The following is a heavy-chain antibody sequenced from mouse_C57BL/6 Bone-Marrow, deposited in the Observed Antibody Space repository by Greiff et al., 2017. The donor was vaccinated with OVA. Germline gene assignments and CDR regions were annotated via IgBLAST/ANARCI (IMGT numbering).Heavy chain of an antibody. CDR1: GFTFSSYA. Sequence: EVQLQESGGGLVKPGGSLKLSCAASGFTFSSYAMSWVRQTPEKRLEWVATISDGGSYTYYPDNVKGRFTISRDNAKNNLYLQMSHLKSEDTAMYYCAREGGTYDYWGQGTTLTVSS. CDR3: AREGGTYDY. D-gene: IGHD4-1*01. V-gene: IGHV5-4*01. J-gene: IGHJ2*01. CDR2: ISDGGSYT.